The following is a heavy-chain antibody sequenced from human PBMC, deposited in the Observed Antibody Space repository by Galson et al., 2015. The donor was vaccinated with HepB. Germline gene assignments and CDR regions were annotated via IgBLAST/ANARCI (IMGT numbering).Heavy chain of an antibody. D-gene: IGHD2-15*01. J-gene: IGHJ6*02. CDR1: GFTFSNAW. CDR2: IKSKTDGGTT. V-gene: IGHV3-15*01. Sequence: SLRLSCAASGFTFSNAWMSWVRQAPGKGLEWVGRIKSKTDGGTTDYAAPVKGRFTISRDDSKNTLYLQMNSLKTEDTAVYYCTTRIPNCSSGSCYLEDYYYYGMDVWGQGTTVTVSS. CDR3: TTRIPNCSSGSCYLEDYYYYGMDV.